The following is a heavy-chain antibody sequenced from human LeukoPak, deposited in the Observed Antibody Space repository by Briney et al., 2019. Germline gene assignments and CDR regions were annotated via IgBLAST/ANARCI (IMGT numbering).Heavy chain of an antibody. CDR3: ARQAATMGRYFFDY. J-gene: IGHJ4*02. V-gene: IGHV3-7*03. CDR2: IKQDGSEI. CDR1: GFIFTSFW. D-gene: IGHD2-2*01. Sequence: PGGSLRLSCAASGFIFTSFWMSWVRQAPGKGLEWVAKIKQDGSEIYYVDSVKGRFTISRDSAKNSLYLQMNSLRAEDTAMYYCARQAATMGRYFFDYWGQGTLLTVSS.